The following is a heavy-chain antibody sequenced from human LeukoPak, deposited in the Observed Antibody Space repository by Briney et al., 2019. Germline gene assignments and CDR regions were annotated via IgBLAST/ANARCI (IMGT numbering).Heavy chain of an antibody. D-gene: IGHD3-3*01. CDR3: ARPLVPAYYDFWSGSDWFDP. V-gene: IGHV1-2*02. J-gene: IGHJ5*02. CDR1: GYTFTGYY. Sequence: ASVKVSCKASGYTFTGYYMHWVRQAPGQGLEWMGWINPNSGGTNYAQKFQGRVTMTRDTSISTAYMELSRLRSDDTAVYYCARPLVPAYYDFWSGSDWFDPWGQGTLVTVSS. CDR2: INPNSGGT.